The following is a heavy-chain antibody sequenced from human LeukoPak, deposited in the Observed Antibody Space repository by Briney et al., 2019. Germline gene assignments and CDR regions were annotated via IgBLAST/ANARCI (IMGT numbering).Heavy chain of an antibody. CDR2: ISSSSSTI. J-gene: IGHJ6*02. V-gene: IGHV3-48*01. CDR1: GFTFSSYS. Sequence: GGSLRLSCAASGFTFSSYSMNWVRQAPGKGLEWVSYISSSSSTIYYADSVKGRFTISRDNAKNSLYLQMNSLRAEDTAVYYCAKEGQFRVMDVWGQGTTVTVSS. D-gene: IGHD3-10*01. CDR3: AKEGQFRVMDV.